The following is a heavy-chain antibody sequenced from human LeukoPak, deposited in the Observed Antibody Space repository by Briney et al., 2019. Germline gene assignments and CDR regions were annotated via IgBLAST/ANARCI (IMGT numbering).Heavy chain of an antibody. CDR1: GGSFSGYY. D-gene: IGHD2-2*03. J-gene: IGHJ4*02. CDR3: ARDGYLAVDY. V-gene: IGHV4-34*01. CDR2: INHSGST. Sequence: SETLSLTCAVYGGSFSGYYWSWIRQPPGKGLEWIGEINHSGSTNYNPSLKSRVAISVDTSKNQFSLKLSSVTAADTAVYYCARDGYLAVDYWGQGTLVTVSS.